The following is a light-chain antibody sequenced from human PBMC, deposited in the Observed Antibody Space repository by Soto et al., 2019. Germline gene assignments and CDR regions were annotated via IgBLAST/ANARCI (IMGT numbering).Light chain of an antibody. Sequence: DIQMTQSPSSLSASVGDRVTISCRASQSISNFLNWYQQKSGKAPKLLSHTTPSLQSGVPSRFSASGTGTDCALTRSRLHPEDFATYYYQQSYRTPQTFGGGTKVEI. CDR2: TTP. CDR1: QSISNF. CDR3: QQSYRTPQT. J-gene: IGKJ4*01. V-gene: IGKV1-39*01.